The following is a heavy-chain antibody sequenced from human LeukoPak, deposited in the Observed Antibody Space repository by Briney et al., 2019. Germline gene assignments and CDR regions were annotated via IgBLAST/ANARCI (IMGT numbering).Heavy chain of an antibody. CDR3: ARNAVRAWFDP. Sequence: SETLSLTCAVYDGSFSSYYWTWIRQPPGKGLEWIGEINHSGSTNYNPSLKSRVTISVDTSKNQFSLKLSSVTAADTAVYYCARNAVRAWFDPWGQGTLVTVSS. D-gene: IGHD1-26*01. V-gene: IGHV4-34*01. CDR2: INHSGST. J-gene: IGHJ5*02. CDR1: DGSFSSYY.